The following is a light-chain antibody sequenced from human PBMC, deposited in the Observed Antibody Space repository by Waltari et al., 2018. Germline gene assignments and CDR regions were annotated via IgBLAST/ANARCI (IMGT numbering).Light chain of an antibody. CDR3: QQGNSFPPT. CDR1: QGISSW. V-gene: IGKV1-12*01. CDR2: GAS. Sequence: EIQLTQSPSSVSASVGERVTITCRASQGISSWLAWYQQKPGKGPNLLIFGASTLQTGVPSRFSGSGSGTDFTLTISGLHPEDSATYFCQQGNSFPPTFGQGTRVEIK. J-gene: IGKJ1*01.